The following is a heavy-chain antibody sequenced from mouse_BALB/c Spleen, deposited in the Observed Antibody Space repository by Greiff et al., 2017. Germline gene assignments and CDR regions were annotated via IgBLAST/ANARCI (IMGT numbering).Heavy chain of an antibody. CDR3: ARGVLRQGFDY. CDR2: INPSTGYT. CDR1: GYTFTSYW. J-gene: IGHJ2*01. D-gene: IGHD2-4*01. Sequence: VKLQESGAELAKPGASVKMSCKASGYTFTSYWMHWVKQRPGQGLEWIGYINPSTGYTEYNQKFKDKATLTADKSSSTAYMQLSSLTSEDSAVYYCARGVLRQGFDYWGQGTTLTVSS. V-gene: IGHV1-7*01.